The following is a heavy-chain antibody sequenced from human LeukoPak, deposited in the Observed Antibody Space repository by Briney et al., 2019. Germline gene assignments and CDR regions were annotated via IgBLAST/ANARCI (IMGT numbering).Heavy chain of an antibody. CDR1: GGSISSSSYY. CDR2: IYYSGST. D-gene: IGHD3-22*01. J-gene: IGHJ5*02. CDR3: ARGAPDGNAYYYDSSGYFLNNWFDP. Sequence: PSETLSLTCTVSGGSISSSSYYWGWIRQPPGKGLEWIGSIYYSGSTYYNPSLKSRVTISVDTSKNQFSLKLSSVTAADTAVYYCARGAPDGNAYYYDSSGYFLNNWFDPWGQGTLVTVSS. V-gene: IGHV4-39*07.